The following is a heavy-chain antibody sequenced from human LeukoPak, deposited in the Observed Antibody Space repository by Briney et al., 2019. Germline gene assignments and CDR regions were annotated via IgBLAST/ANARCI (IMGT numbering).Heavy chain of an antibody. J-gene: IGHJ4*02. D-gene: IGHD5-18*01. CDR2: INGSGGST. Sequence: GGSLRLSCAASGFTFSSYAMSWVRQAPGKGLEWVSAINGSGGSTYYADSVKGRFTISRDNSKNTLYLQMNSLRAEDTAVYYCASRDTAMVAFDYWGQGTLVTVSS. CDR1: GFTFSSYA. V-gene: IGHV3-23*01. CDR3: ASRDTAMVAFDY.